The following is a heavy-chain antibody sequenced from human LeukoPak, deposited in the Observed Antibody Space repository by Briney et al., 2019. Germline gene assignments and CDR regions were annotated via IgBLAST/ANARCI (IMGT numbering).Heavy chain of an antibody. J-gene: IGHJ2*01. CDR1: GGSFSGYY. CDR2: INHSGST. CDR3: ARHRHDSSGYSYWYFDL. Sequence: KTSETLSLTCAVYGGSFSGYYWIWIRQPPGKGLEWIGEINHSGSTNYNPSLKSRVTISVDTSKNQFSLKLSSVTAADTAVYYCARHRHDSSGYSYWYFDLWGRGTLVTVSS. V-gene: IGHV4-34*01. D-gene: IGHD3-22*01.